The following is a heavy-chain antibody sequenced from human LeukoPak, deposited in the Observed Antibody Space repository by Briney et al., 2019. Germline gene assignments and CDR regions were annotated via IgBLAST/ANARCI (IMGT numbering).Heavy chain of an antibody. J-gene: IGHJ3*02. D-gene: IGHD3-16*01. CDR3: AREGGDAFDI. CDR1: GFTFSRHG. V-gene: IGHV3-21*01. Sequence: GGSLRLSCATSGFTFSRHGFYWVRQAPGKGLEWVASISSTNTYIKYADSVKGRFTISRDNTKNSVFLQMNSLTGEDTAVYYCAREGGDAFDIWGQGTMVTVSS. CDR2: ISSTNTYI.